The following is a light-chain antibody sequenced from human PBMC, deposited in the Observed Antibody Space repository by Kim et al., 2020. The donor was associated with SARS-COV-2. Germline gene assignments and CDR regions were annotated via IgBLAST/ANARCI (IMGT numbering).Light chain of an antibody. CDR1: QSVTSSS. J-gene: IGKJ4*01. CDR2: GAS. CDR3: QHYGSAPLT. V-gene: IGKV3-20*01. Sequence: SPGERATLSCRVRQSVTSSSLAWYQQKPGQAPRLLIYGASSRATGIPDRFGGSGSGTDFTLTISRLEPEDFAVYYCQHYGSAPLTFGGGTKVDIK.